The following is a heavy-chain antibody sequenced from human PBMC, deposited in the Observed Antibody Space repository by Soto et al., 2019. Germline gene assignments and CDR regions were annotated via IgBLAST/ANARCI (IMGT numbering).Heavy chain of an antibody. CDR1: GFTFSSYA. V-gene: IGHV3-48*02. J-gene: IGHJ6*02. CDR2: ISSTSSAI. Sequence: GGSLRLSCTASGFTFSSYAMNGVRQAPGKGLEWVSSISSTSSAIYYADSVKGRFTISRDNAKNSLYLQMNSLRDEDTAVYFCARDPAPPRKPQGSIWSAYPPPNPPFSYYGMDVWGQGTTVTVSS. D-gene: IGHD3-3*01. CDR3: ARDPAPPRKPQGSIWSAYPPPNPPFSYYGMDV.